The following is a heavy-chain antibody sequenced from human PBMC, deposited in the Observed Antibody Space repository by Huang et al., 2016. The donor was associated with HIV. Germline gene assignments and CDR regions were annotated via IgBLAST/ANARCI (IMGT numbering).Heavy chain of an antibody. V-gene: IGHV3-30*18. J-gene: IGHJ4*02. D-gene: IGHD6-13*01. CDR3: AKGGSAAAVLDF. CDR2: ISYDGKTK. CDR1: GFTFSSYG. Sequence: QVQLVESGGGVVQPGRSLRISCAASGFTFSSYGMHWFRQAPGKGLEWVAVISYDGKTKYYADSVKGRFSISRDNSKTTVYLQLNSLRVEDTAVYYCAKGGSAAAVLDFWGQGTLVTVSS.